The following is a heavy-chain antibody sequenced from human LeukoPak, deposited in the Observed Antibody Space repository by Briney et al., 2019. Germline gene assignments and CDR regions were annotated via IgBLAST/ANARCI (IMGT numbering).Heavy chain of an antibody. CDR2: IYYSGST. J-gene: IGHJ4*02. CDR3: ARANCGDYLDY. V-gene: IGHV4-31*03. D-gene: IGHD4-17*01. Sequence: SETLSLTCTVSGGSISSGGYYWSWIRQHPGKGLEWIGYIYYSGSTYYNPSLKGRVTISVDTSKNQFSLKLSSVTAADTDVYYCARANCGDYLDYWGQGTLVIVSS. CDR1: GGSISSGGYY.